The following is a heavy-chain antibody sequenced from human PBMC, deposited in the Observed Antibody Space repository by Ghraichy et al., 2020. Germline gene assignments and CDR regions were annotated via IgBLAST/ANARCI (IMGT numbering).Heavy chain of an antibody. Sequence: GGSLRLSCAASGFTVTNNNMSWVRQAPGKGLEWVSVTYSGGNSYYADSAKGRLTISRDISNNTLFLQMNRLRADDTAVYYCARTLGRDGGYGLDGWGQGTTVTVSS. J-gene: IGHJ6*02. CDR2: TYSGGNS. V-gene: IGHV3-53*01. CDR1: GFTVTNNN. CDR3: ARTLGRDGGYGLDG. D-gene: IGHD4-23*01.